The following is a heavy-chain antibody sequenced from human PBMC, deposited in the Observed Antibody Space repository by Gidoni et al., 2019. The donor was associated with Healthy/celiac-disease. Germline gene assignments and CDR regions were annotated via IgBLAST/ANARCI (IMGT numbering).Heavy chain of an antibody. V-gene: IGHV1-2*02. CDR3: ARGPSQCSSTSCYRGTGAYYYYYYMDV. Sequence: QVQLVQSGAEVKKPGASVKVSCKASGYTFTGYYMHWVRQAPGQGLEWMGWINPNSGGTNYAQKFQGRVTMTRDTSISTAYMELSRLRSDDTAVYYCARGPSQCSSTSCYRGTGAYYYYYYMDVWGKGTTVTVSS. D-gene: IGHD2-2*01. CDR2: INPNSGGT. CDR1: GYTFTGYY. J-gene: IGHJ6*03.